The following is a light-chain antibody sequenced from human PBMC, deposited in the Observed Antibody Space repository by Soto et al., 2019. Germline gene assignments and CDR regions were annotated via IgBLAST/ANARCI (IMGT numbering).Light chain of an antibody. J-gene: IGLJ3*02. CDR2: EVS. Sequence: QSVLTQPASVSGSPGQSITISCTGTSSDFGFYNYVSWYQYHPGKAPKLLIYEVSNRPSGVSYRFSGSKSGNTASLTISGLQAEDEADYHCSSYGGNDWVFGGGTKLTVL. V-gene: IGLV2-14*01. CDR1: SSDFGFYNY. CDR3: SSYGGNDWV.